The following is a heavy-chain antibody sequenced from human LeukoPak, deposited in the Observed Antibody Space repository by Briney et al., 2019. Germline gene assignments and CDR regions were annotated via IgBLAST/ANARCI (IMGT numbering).Heavy chain of an antibody. CDR1: GFSFRNSW. V-gene: IGHV3-74*01. CDR2: INIEGTII. D-gene: IGHD7-27*01. Sequence: DPGGSLRLSCAASGFSFRNSWMHWVRQVPGEGLVWVARINIEGTIISYADSVKGRFTISRDNAKNTLYLQMNSLRAEDTAVYYCVRALGDAWGQGTLVTVSS. CDR3: VRALGDA. J-gene: IGHJ5*02.